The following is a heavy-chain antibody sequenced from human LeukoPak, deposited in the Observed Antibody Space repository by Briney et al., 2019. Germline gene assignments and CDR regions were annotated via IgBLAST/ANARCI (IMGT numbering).Heavy chain of an antibody. Sequence: SETLSLACTVSGGSISSYYWSWIRQPPGKGLEWIGYIYYSGSTNYNPSLKSRVTISVDTSKNQFSLKLSSVTAADTAVYYCARLVDCSGGSCYYVFDIWGQGTMVTVSS. V-gene: IGHV4-59*01. CDR3: ARLVDCSGGSCYYVFDI. CDR2: IYYSGST. D-gene: IGHD2-15*01. CDR1: GGSISSYY. J-gene: IGHJ3*02.